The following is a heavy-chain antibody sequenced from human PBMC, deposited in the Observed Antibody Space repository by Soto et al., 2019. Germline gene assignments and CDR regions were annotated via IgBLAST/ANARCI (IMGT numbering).Heavy chain of an antibody. Sequence: PSETLSLTCTVSGGSISSGGYYWSWIRQHPGKGLEWIGYIYYSGSTYYNPSLKSRVTISVDTSKNQFSLKLSSVTAADTAVYYCARDTPTTVTGGGFDYWGQGTLVTVSS. J-gene: IGHJ4*02. CDR2: IYYSGST. CDR3: ARDTPTTVTGGGFDY. D-gene: IGHD4-17*01. V-gene: IGHV4-31*03. CDR1: GGSISSGGYY.